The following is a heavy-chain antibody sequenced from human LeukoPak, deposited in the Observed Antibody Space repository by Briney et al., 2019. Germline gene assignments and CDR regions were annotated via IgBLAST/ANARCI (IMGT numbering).Heavy chain of an antibody. CDR3: ARASTTVPNLLDN. CDR2: LRGDGSST. Sequence: GGSLRLSCVASGFTFSTYWMHWVRQAPGKGLLWVSRLRGDGSSTLYADSLKGRFTISRDNAKHTLYLQMNSLRAEDTAVYFCARASTTVPNLLDNWGQGTLVTVSS. V-gene: IGHV3-74*03. CDR1: GFTFSTYW. J-gene: IGHJ4*02. D-gene: IGHD4-17*01.